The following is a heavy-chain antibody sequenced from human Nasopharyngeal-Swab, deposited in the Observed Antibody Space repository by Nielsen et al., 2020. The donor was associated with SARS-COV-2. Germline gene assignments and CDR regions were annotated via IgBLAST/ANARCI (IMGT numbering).Heavy chain of an antibody. J-gene: IGHJ5*01. Sequence: ASVKVSCKPSGYTFTDYYMHWVRQAPGQGLEWMGWINPNTGGTDYAQKFQGRVTMTWDTSINTAYMELSGLRYDDTAVFYCTRETPMSGRSINYFDSWGQGTLVTVSS. CDR3: TRETPMSGRSINYFDS. CDR2: INPNTGGT. V-gene: IGHV1-2*02. D-gene: IGHD1-1*01. CDR1: GYTFTDYY.